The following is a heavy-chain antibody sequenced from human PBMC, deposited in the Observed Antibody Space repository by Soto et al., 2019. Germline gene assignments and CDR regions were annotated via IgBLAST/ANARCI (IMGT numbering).Heavy chain of an antibody. CDR3: ARDLERVDTAMVTGDDY. CDR2: INEDGSDK. V-gene: IGHV3-7*01. CDR1: GFTFRRYW. D-gene: IGHD5-18*01. Sequence: GGSLRLSCAASGFTFRRYWMSWVRQAPGKGLEWVANINEDGSDKYYVDSVKGRFTISRDNAKNSLYLQMNSLRAEDTAVYYCARDLERVDTAMVTGDDYWGQGTLVTVSS. J-gene: IGHJ4*02.